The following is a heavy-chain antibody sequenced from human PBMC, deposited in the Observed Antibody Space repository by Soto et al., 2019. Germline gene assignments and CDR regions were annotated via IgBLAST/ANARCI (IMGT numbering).Heavy chain of an antibody. CDR2: ISYDGSNK. V-gene: IGHV3-30-3*01. J-gene: IGHJ4*02. D-gene: IGHD3-10*02. CDR1: GFTFSSYA. CDR3: ARDRATVRPYDY. Sequence: QVQLVESGGGVFQPGRSLRLSCAASGFTFSSYAMHWVRQAPGNGLEWGAVISYDGSNKYYADSVKGRFTISRDNSKNTLYLQMNSLRAEDTAVYYCARDRATVRPYDYWGQGTLVTVSS.